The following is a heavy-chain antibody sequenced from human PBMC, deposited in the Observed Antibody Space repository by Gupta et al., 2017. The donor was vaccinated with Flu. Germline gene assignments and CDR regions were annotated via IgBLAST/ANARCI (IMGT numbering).Heavy chain of an antibody. J-gene: IGHJ4*02. D-gene: IGHD2-2*01. CDR3: AKGYCSSTSCYPYYFDY. CDR1: GFTFSSYA. V-gene: IGHV3-23*01. CDR2: SSGSVGST. Sequence: EVQLLESGGGLVQTGGALRLSCAASGFTFSSYAMSWVRPAPGKGLEWVSASSGSVGSTYYADSVKGLFTISRDNSKNTLYLQMNSLRAEDTAVYYCAKGYCSSTSCYPYYFDYWGQGTLVTVSS.